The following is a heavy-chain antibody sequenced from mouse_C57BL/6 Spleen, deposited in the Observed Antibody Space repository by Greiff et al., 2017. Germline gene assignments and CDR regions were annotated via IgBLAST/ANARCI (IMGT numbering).Heavy chain of an antibody. CDR1: GYTFTSYW. D-gene: IGHD2-5*01. CDR2: IHPNSGST. CDR3: ARSYSNYSYYAMDY. J-gene: IGHJ4*01. V-gene: IGHV1-64*01. Sequence: QVQLKQPGAELVKPGASVKLSCKASGYTFTSYWMHWVKQRPGQGLEWIGMIHPNSGSTNYNEKFKSKATLTVDKSSSTAYMQLSSLTSEDSAVYYCARSYSNYSYYAMDYWGQGTTVTVSS.